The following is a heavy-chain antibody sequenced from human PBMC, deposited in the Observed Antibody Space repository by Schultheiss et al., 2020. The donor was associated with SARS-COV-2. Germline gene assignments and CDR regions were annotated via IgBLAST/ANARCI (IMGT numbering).Heavy chain of an antibody. CDR3: AREGYSSSWTFDY. CDR2: INHSGST. D-gene: IGHD6-13*01. Sequence: SETLSLTCTVSGGSISSYYWSWIRQPAGKGLEWIGEINHSGSTNYNPSLKSRVTISVDTSKNQFSLKLSSVTAADTAVYYCAREGYSSSWTFDYWGQGTLVTVSS. CDR1: GGSISSYY. V-gene: IGHV4-59*01. J-gene: IGHJ4*02.